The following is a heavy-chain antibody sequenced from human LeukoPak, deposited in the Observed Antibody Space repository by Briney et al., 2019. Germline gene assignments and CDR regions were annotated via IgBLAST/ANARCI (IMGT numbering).Heavy chain of an antibody. Sequence: GGSLRLSCAASGLSFSRYNMNWVRQAPGKGLEWVSSISSSSSYIYYADSVKGRFTISRDNAKNSLYLQMNSLRAEDTAVYYCARNGRAAAGTGVWGQGTLVTVSS. CDR3: ARNGRAAAGTGV. D-gene: IGHD6-13*01. CDR2: ISSSSSYI. CDR1: GLSFSRYN. J-gene: IGHJ4*02. V-gene: IGHV3-21*01.